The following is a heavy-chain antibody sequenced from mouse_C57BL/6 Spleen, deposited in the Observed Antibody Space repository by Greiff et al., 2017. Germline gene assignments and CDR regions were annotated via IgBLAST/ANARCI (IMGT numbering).Heavy chain of an antibody. D-gene: IGHD5-1-1*01. V-gene: IGHV5-17*01. CDR3: ANAYVAY. J-gene: IGHJ3*01. CDR1: GFTFSDYG. Sequence: EVKLMESGGGLVKPGGSLKLSCAASGFTFSDYGMHWVRQAPEKGLEWVPYISSGSSTIYYADTVKGRFTISRDNAKNTLVLQRTSLRSEDTAMYYCANAYVAYWGQGTLVTVSA. CDR2: ISSGSSTI.